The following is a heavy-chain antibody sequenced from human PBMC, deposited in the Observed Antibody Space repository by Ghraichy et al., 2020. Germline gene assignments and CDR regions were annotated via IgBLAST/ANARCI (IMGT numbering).Heavy chain of an antibody. CDR3: ARVAGGSSPYYFDY. CDR2: INSDGSST. Sequence: LSLTCTASGLTFSSYWMHWVRQAPGKGLVWVSRINSDGSSTSYADSVKGRFTISRDNAKNTLYLQMNNLRAEDTAVFYYARVAGGSSPYYFDYWGQGTLVTVSS. V-gene: IGHV3-74*01. CDR1: GLTFSSYW. J-gene: IGHJ4*02. D-gene: IGHD1-26*01.